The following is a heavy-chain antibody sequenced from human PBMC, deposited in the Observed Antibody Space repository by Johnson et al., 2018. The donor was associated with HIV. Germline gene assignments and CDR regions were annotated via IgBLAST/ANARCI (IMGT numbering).Heavy chain of an antibody. J-gene: IGHJ3*02. Sequence: VQLVESGGGLVKPGGSLRLSCAASGFTFSDYYMTWIRQAPGKGLEWVSYISSSGSTMYYADSVKGRFTISRDNAKNSLYLQLNSLRAEDTAVYYCAKDLGNWDSPRSAFDMWGQGTMVTVSS. V-gene: IGHV3-11*04. D-gene: IGHD1/OR15-1a*01. CDR3: AKDLGNWDSPRSAFDM. CDR2: ISSSGSTM. CDR1: GFTFSDYY.